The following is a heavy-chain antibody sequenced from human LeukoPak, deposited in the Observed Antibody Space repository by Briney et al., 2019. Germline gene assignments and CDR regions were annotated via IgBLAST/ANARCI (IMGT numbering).Heavy chain of an antibody. V-gene: IGHV3-7*01. CDR1: GFTFSSYS. CDR2: TNRDGSEK. J-gene: IGHJ4*02. CDR3: ARDQGAFDY. D-gene: IGHD1-26*01. Sequence: PGGSLRLSCAGSGFTFSSYSMHWVRQAPGKGLEWVANTNRDGSEKYYADSLKGRFTISRDNSRSSLYLQMKNLRAEDTAVYYCARDQGAFDYWGQETVVTVSS.